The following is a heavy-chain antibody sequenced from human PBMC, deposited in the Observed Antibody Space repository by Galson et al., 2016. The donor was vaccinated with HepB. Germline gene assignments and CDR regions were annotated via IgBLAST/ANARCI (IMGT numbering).Heavy chain of an antibody. Sequence: QSGAEVKKPGESLTISCKGSGYGFTSYWISWVRQMPGKGLEWVGTIDPSDPYTRYSPPFQGHVTITADTSDTTAYLKWGNLKASDTAMYYCARRQDYYGSGNSLPDFDYWGQGTPVTVAS. CDR2: IDPSDPYT. CDR1: GYGFTSYW. J-gene: IGHJ4*02. V-gene: IGHV5-10-1*01. CDR3: ARRQDYYGSGNSLPDFDY. D-gene: IGHD3-10*01.